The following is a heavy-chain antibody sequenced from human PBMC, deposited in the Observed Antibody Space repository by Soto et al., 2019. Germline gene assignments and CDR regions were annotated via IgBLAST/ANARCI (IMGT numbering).Heavy chain of an antibody. CDR1: GYTFTSYA. CDR2: INAGNGNT. J-gene: IGHJ5*02. Sequence: QVQLVQSGAEVKKPGASVKVSCKASGYTFTSYAMHWVRQAPGQRLEWMGWINAGNGNTKYSQKFQGRVTITRDTSASTAYMELSSLRSEDTAVYYCARDRGAVPGTNWFDPWGQGTLVTVSS. CDR3: ARDRGAVPGTNWFDP. V-gene: IGHV1-3*01. D-gene: IGHD6-19*01.